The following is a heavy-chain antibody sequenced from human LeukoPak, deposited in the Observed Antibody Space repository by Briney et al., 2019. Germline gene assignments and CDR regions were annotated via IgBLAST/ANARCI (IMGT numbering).Heavy chain of an antibody. CDR2: INPNSGGT. CDR3: AREAVAGTGNWFDP. Sequence: GASVKVSCQASGYTFTGYYMNWVRQAPGQGLEWMGWINPNSGGTDYAQKFQGRVTMTRDTSISTAYMELSRLRSDDTAVYYCAREAVAGTGNWFDPWGQGTLVTVSS. D-gene: IGHD6-19*01. J-gene: IGHJ5*02. V-gene: IGHV1-2*02. CDR1: GYTFTGYY.